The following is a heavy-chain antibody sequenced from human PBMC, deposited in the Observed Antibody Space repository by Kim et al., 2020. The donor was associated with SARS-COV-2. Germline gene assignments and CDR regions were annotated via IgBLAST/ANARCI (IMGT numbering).Heavy chain of an antibody. CDR2: INHSEST. J-gene: IGHJ4*02. D-gene: IGHD1-7*01. CDR1: VGSFSGYY. V-gene: IGHV4-34*01. CDR3: ARALMTGTTSVPFDY. Sequence: SETLSLTCAVYVGSFSGYYWSWIRQAPGKGLEWIGEINHSESTNYNPSLKSRVTISVDTSKNQFSLKLKSVTAADTAVYYCARALMTGTTSVPFDYWGQGTLVTVSS.